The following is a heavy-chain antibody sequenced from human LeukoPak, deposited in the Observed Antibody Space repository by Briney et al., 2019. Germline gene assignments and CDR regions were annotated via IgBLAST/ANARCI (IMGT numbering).Heavy chain of an antibody. Sequence: QPGGSLRLSCAASGFMLSSTWMHWVRQAPGRGLVWVSRINSDATSTSYADSVRGRFTISRDDAKNTMYLQMNSLRAEDTAVYYCVKAYGDLVSPVGDYWGQGTLVTVSS. V-gene: IGHV3-74*01. D-gene: IGHD4-17*01. CDR3: VKAYGDLVSPVGDY. J-gene: IGHJ4*02. CDR1: GFMLSSTW. CDR2: INSDATST.